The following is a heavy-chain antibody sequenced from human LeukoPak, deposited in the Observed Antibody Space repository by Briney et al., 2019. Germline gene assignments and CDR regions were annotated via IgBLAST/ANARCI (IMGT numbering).Heavy chain of an antibody. V-gene: IGHV3-23*01. D-gene: IGHD1-26*01. CDR2: ISGSGGST. CDR3: AKQYSGSYSSFDY. J-gene: IGHJ4*02. Sequence: PGGPLRLSCAASGFTFSSYAMSWVRQAPGKGLEWVSAISGSGGSTYYADSVKGRFTISRDNSKNTLYLQMNSLRAEDTAVYYCAKQYSGSYSSFDYWGQGTLVTVPS. CDR1: GFTFSSYA.